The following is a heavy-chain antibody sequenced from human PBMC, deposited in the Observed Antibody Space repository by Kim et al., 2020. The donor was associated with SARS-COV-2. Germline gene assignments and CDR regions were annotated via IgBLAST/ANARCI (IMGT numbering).Heavy chain of an antibody. CDR2: IYYSGST. V-gene: IGHV4-39*01. Sequence: SETLSLTCTVSGGSISSSSYYWGWIRQPPGKGLEWIGSIYYSGSTYYNPSLKSRVPISVDTSKNQFSLKLSSVTAADTAVYYCASTIAAAGSSWFVPWGQGTLVTVSS. J-gene: IGHJ5*02. CDR1: GGSISSSSYY. CDR3: ASTIAAAGSSWFVP. D-gene: IGHD6-13*01.